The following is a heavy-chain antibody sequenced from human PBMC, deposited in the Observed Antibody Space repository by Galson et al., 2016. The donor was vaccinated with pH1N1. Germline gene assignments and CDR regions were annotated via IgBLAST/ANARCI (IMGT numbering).Heavy chain of an antibody. Sequence: SLRLSCAASGFTFSNYWMSWVRQAPGKGLEWVANIKQDGSDKYYVDSVNGRFTISRDNTKNSLYLQMSSLRAEDTAVYYCARLNFDLPIDYWGQGTLVTVSS. CDR2: IKQDGSDK. V-gene: IGHV3-7*01. D-gene: IGHD3-9*01. CDR1: GFTFSNYW. J-gene: IGHJ4*02. CDR3: ARLNFDLPIDY.